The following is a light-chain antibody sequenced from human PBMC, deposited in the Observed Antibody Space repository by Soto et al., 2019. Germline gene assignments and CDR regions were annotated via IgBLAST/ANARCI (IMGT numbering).Light chain of an antibody. CDR2: QTS. Sequence: EIVLTQSPATLSSFPGDRVTLSCRARQSINTRLAWYQHRPGQAPRLLIYQTSIRAAGIPARFSASGSGTDFTLTISDVQPEDFALYYCHQRQSWPRTFGQGTKVDI. V-gene: IGKV3-11*01. J-gene: IGKJ1*01. CDR3: HQRQSWPRT. CDR1: QSINTR.